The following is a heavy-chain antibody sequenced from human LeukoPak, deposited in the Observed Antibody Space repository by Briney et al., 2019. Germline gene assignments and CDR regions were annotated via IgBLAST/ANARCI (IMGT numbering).Heavy chain of an antibody. V-gene: IGHV1-2*02. D-gene: IGHD2-2*01. J-gene: IGHJ4*02. CDR3: ARVLGYCSSTSCSSLGY. CDR1: GYTFTGYY. Sequence: ASVTVSFTASGYTFTGYYMHWVRQGPGQGLEWMGWINPNSGGTNYAQKFQGRVTMTRDTSISTAYMELSRLRSDDTAVYYCARVLGYCSSTSCSSLGYWGQGTLVTVSS. CDR2: INPNSGGT.